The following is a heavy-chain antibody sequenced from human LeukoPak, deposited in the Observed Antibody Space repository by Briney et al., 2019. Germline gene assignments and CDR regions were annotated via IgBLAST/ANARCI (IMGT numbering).Heavy chain of an antibody. CDR3: ATLFRFTSGSHLYYFDY. J-gene: IGHJ4*02. Sequence: GRSLRPSCAASGFTFSSHGMHWVRQAPGKGLEWVAVIWYDGSNKYYADSVKGRFTISRDNSKNTLYLQMNSLRAEDTAVYYCATLFRFTSGSHLYYFDYWGQGTLVTVSS. CDR2: IWYDGSNK. V-gene: IGHV3-33*01. D-gene: IGHD3-3*01. CDR1: GFTFSSHG.